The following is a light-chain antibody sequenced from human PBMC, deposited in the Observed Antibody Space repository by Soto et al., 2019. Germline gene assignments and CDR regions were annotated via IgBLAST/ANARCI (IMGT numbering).Light chain of an antibody. CDR1: QSISSN. Sequence: EIVMTHSPATLSVSPRQRTTLFCRARQSISSNLAWYQQKPGQAPRLLMFRTSSRATGFPARFSGSGSGTEFNLTISSLQSEDFAVYYCPQYDTWPRTFGQGTKVDIK. J-gene: IGKJ1*01. CDR3: PQYDTWPRT. CDR2: RTS. V-gene: IGKV3-15*01.